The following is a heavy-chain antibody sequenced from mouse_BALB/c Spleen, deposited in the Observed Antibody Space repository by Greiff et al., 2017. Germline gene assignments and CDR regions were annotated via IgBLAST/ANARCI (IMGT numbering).Heavy chain of an antibody. CDR3: GFYDGYYDAMDY. D-gene: IGHD2-3*01. CDR2: IDPENGNT. Sequence: VQLQQSGPELVRPGALVKLSCKASGFYFTDYYMHWVKQRPEQGLEWIGWIDPENGNTKYDPKFQGKASITADTTSNTAYLQLSSLTSEDTAVYYCGFYDGYYDAMDYWGQGTSVTVSS. J-gene: IGHJ4*01. V-gene: IGHV14-1*02. CDR1: GFYFTDYY.